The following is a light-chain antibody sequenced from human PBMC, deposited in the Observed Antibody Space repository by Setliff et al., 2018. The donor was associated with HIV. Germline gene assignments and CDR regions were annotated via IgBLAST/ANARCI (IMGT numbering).Light chain of an antibody. CDR1: SSDVGTYNY. CDR2: DVS. Sequence: SALTQPASVSGSPGQSITISCTGTSSDVGTYNYVSWFQQHPGKAPKLMIYDVSNRPSGLSDRFSGSKSGNTASLTISGLQAEDEADYYCSSYTTSSTLFGGGTKVTVL. V-gene: IGLV2-14*03. J-gene: IGLJ2*01. CDR3: SSYTTSSTL.